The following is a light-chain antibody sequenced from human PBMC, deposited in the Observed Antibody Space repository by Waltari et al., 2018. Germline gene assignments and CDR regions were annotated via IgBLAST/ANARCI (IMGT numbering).Light chain of an antibody. J-gene: IGKJ1*01. CDR3: QQYNSPWT. Sequence: DIQMTQSPSTLSASVGDRVTITCRARQSISGWLAWDQPKPGKAPKLLVDKASSLESGVPAWFSGSGSGTEFTRTISSLQPDDFATYYCQQYNSPWTFGQGTKVEIK. CDR1: QSISGW. CDR2: KAS. V-gene: IGKV1-5*03.